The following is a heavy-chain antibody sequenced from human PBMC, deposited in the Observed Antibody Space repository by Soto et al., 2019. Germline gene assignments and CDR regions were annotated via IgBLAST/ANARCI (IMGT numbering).Heavy chain of an antibody. J-gene: IGHJ4*02. CDR2: ISAYNGNT. V-gene: IGHV1-18*01. CDR1: GYTFTSYG. CDR3: ARDSPSITIFGGSLGY. D-gene: IGHD3-3*01. Sequence: ASVKGSCTASGYTFTSYGISWVRQAPGQGLEWMGWISAYNGNTNYAQKLQGRVTMTTDTSTSTAYMELRSLRSDDTAVYYCARDSPSITIFGGSLGYWGQGTLVTVSS.